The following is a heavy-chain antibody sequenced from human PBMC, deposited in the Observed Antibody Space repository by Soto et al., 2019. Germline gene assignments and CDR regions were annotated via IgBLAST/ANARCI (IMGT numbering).Heavy chain of an antibody. D-gene: IGHD1-1*01. CDR3: APTTTGRSSRLNDY. J-gene: IGHJ4*02. V-gene: IGHV4-39*01. CDR1: GGSISSSSYY. CDR2: IYYSGST. Sequence: SETLSLTCTVSGGSISSSSYYWGWIRQSPGKGLEWIGSIYYSGSTYYNPSLKSRVTISVDTSKNQFSLKLSSVTAADTAVYYCAPTTTGRSSRLNDYWGQGTLVTVSS.